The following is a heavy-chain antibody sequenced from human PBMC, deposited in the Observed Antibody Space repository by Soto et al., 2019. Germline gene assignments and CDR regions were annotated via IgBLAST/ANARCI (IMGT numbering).Heavy chain of an antibody. Sequence: QVQLVQSGAEVKKPGSSVKVSCKASGGTFSTYAISWVRQAPGQGLEWMGGIIPIFGTAKYAQKFQGRVTITADESTSTAYMELSSLRSEETAVYYCAREIFGVIISGGRDAFDICGQGTMVTVSS. V-gene: IGHV1-69*01. D-gene: IGHD3-3*01. CDR1: GGTFSTYA. J-gene: IGHJ3*02. CDR3: AREIFGVIISGGRDAFDI. CDR2: IIPIFGTA.